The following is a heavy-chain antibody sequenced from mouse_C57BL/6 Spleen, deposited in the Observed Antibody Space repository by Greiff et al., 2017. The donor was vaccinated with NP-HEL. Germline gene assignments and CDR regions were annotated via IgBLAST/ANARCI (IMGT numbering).Heavy chain of an antibody. J-gene: IGHJ2*01. V-gene: IGHV3-6*01. CDR1: GYSITSGYY. CDR2: ISSDGSN. Sequence: EVQLQQSGPGLVKPSQSLSLTCSVTGYSITSGYYWNWIRQFPGNKLEWMGYISSDGSNNYNPSLKNRISITRDTSKNQFFLKLNSVTTEDTATYYCANNDGYSWGQGTTLTVSS. D-gene: IGHD2-3*01. CDR3: ANNDGYS.